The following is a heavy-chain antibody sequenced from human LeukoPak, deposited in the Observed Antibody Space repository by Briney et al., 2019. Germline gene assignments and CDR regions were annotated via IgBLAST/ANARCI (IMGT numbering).Heavy chain of an antibody. Sequence: SETLSLTSTVSGYSITDGVYTTWVRQPPPQGRDWIGTFYHSGSTYFNPSLESRVTISVDTSKNQFSLRLTSVTAADTAVYYCARDGRYYDGRYYYYMDVWGKGTTVTVSS. CDR1: GYSITDGVY. CDR3: ARDGRYYDGRYYYYMDV. CDR2: FYHSGST. V-gene: IGHV4-38-2*02. D-gene: IGHD3-22*01. J-gene: IGHJ6*03.